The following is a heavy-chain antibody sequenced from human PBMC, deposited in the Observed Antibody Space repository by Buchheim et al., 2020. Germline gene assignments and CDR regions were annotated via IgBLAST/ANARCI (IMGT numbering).Heavy chain of an antibody. V-gene: IGHV4-61*02. J-gene: IGHJ4*02. CDR1: GGSITSDYYY. CDR2: IYTTGRT. Sequence: QVQLQESGPGLVRPSQTLSLTCTVSGGSITSDYYYWTWIRQPAGRGLEWVGLIYTTGRTNYNPSLKSRVAISVDTSKNQFSLNLTSVTAADTAVYYCARGYRSWALDYWGQGTL. CDR3: ARGYRSWALDY. D-gene: IGHD6-13*01.